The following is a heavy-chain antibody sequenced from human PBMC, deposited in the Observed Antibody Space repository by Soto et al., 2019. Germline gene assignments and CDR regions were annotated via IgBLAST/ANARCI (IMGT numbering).Heavy chain of an antibody. CDR3: ARGEYRLWFREFISVGWLDP. V-gene: IGHV1-8*01. CDR2: MNPNSGNT. Sequence: ASVNVSCKASVYTFTIYDINCVRQATGQGLEWMGWMNPNSGNTGYAQKFQGRVTMTRNTSISTAYMELSSLRSEDTAVYYCARGEYRLWFREFISVGWLDPWGQGTLVTVSS. D-gene: IGHD3-10*01. J-gene: IGHJ5*02. CDR1: VYTFTIYD.